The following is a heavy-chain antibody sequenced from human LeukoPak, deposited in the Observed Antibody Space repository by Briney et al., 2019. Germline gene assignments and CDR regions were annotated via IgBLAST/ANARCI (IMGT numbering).Heavy chain of an antibody. CDR2: IYTSGST. J-gene: IGHJ6*03. CDR1: GGSISSYY. D-gene: IGHD3-3*01. V-gene: IGHV4-4*07. CDR3: ARDGRSGSYCYYYMDV. Sequence: SETLSLTCTVSGGSISSYYWSWIRQPAGKGLEWIGRIYTSGSTNYNPSLKSRVTMSVDTSKNQFSLKLSSVTAADTAVYYCARDGRSGSYCYYYMDVWGKGTTVTVSS.